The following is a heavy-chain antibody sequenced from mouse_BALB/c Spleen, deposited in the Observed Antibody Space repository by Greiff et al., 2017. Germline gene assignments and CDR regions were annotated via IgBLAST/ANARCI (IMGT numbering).Heavy chain of an antibody. Sequence: EVQLVESGGGLVQPGGSRKLSCAASGFTFSSFGMHWVRQAPEKGLEWVAYISSGSSTIYYADTVKGRFTISRDNPKNTLFLQMTSLRSEDTAMYYCASSPYDPFAYWGQGTLVTVSA. D-gene: IGHD2-12*01. CDR3: ASSPYDPFAY. J-gene: IGHJ3*01. V-gene: IGHV5-17*02. CDR1: GFTFSSFG. CDR2: ISSGSSTI.